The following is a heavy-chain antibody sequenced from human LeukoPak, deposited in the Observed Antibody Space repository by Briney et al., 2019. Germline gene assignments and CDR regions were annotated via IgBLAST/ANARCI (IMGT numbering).Heavy chain of an antibody. Sequence: GGSLRLSCAASGFTFSSYGMHWVRQAPGKGLEWVAVISYDGSNKYYADSVKGRFTISRDNSKNTLYLQMNSLRAEDTAVYYKQKPSYDILTGYYYFDYWGQGTLVTVSS. V-gene: IGHV3-30*03. CDR2: ISYDGSNK. CDR1: GFTFSSYG. D-gene: IGHD3-9*01. J-gene: IGHJ4*02. CDR3: QKPSYDILTGYYYFDY.